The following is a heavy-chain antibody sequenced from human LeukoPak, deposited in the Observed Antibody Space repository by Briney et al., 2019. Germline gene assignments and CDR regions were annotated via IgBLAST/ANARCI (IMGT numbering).Heavy chain of an antibody. CDR2: VYYVGNTQ. CDR1: GFTFRSYG. J-gene: IGHJ4*02. Sequence: GTSLRLSRAASGFTFRSYGMHWLRQAPGKGLDWVAGVYYVGNTQYYADSVKGRNTISSANSNNTLYLQMNSLRAEDTAVYYCARSDCSSNSCYFVFDAWGQGTLVTVSS. D-gene: IGHD2-2*01. V-gene: IGHV3-33*01. CDR3: ARSDCSSNSCYFVFDA.